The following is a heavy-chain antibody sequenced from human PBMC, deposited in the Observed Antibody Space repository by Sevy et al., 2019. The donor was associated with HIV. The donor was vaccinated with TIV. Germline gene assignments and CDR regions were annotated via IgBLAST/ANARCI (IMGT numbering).Heavy chain of an antibody. CDR1: GGSISSYY. D-gene: IGHD5-12*01. CDR3: ARHSSGWLQDRYYGMDV. Sequence: SETLSLTCTVSGGSISSYYWSWIRQPPGKGLEWIGYIYYSGSTNYNPSLKSRVTISVDTSKNQFSLKLGSVTAADTAVYYCARHSSGWLQDRYYGMDVWGQGTTVTVSS. J-gene: IGHJ6*02. CDR2: IYYSGST. V-gene: IGHV4-59*01.